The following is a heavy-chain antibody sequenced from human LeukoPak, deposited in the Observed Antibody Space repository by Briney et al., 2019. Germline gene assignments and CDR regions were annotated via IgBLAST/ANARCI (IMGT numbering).Heavy chain of an antibody. CDR1: GYSISSGYY. V-gene: IGHV4-38-2*01. J-gene: IGHJ4*02. CDR3: ARQQLDSSGYFNFDY. Sequence: SETLSLTCAVSGYSISSGYYWGWIRQPPGKGLEWIGSIYHSGSTYYNPSLKSRVTISVDTSKNQFSLKLSSVTAADTALYYCARQQLDSSGYFNFDYWGQGTLVTVSS. CDR2: IYHSGST. D-gene: IGHD3-22*01.